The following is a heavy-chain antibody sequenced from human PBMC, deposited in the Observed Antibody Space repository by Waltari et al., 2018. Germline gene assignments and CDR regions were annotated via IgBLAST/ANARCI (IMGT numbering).Heavy chain of an antibody. CDR2: ISSSSSYI. Sequence: EVQLVESGGGLVKPGGSLRLSCAASGFTFSSYSMNWVRQAPGKGLEWVSSISSSSSYIYYADSVKGRFTISRDNAKNSLYLQMNSLRAEDTAVYYCASMGATDHFDYWGQGTLVTVSS. CDR3: ASMGATDHFDY. J-gene: IGHJ4*02. V-gene: IGHV3-21*01. D-gene: IGHD1-26*01. CDR1: GFTFSSYS.